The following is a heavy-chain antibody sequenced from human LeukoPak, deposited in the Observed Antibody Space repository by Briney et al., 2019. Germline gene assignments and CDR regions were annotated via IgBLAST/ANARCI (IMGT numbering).Heavy chain of an antibody. CDR2: IKQDGSEK. CDR3: TRDYRGTFDY. V-gene: IGHV3-7*03. CDR1: GSNYNTYW. D-gene: IGHD1-26*01. J-gene: IGHJ4*02. Sequence: GGSLRLSCVASGSNYNTYWMSWVRQAPGKGLEWVANIKQDGSEKNYVDSVKGRFTISRDNAKNPLYLQMNSLRAEDTAIYYCTRDYRGTFDYWGQGTLVTVSS.